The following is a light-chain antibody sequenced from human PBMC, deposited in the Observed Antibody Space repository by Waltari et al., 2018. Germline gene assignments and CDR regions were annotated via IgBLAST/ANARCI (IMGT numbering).Light chain of an antibody. CDR2: GTS. CDR3: QQYDYWPWT. J-gene: IGKJ1*01. Sequence: CRASQSVRSTCAWFQQKPGQPPRLLIYGTSTRATGIPARFTGSGSGTEFSLTISSLQPEDFATYCCQQYDYWPWTFGQGTRVETK. CDR1: QSVRST. V-gene: IGKV3D-15*01.